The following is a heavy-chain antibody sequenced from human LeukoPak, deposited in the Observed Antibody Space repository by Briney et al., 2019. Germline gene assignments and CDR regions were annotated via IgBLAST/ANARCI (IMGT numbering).Heavy chain of an antibody. CDR3: ARQARFQLPLDY. Sequence: SETLSLTCTVSGGSISSYYWSWIRQPPGKGLEWIGYIYYSGSTNYNPSLKSRVTISVDTSKNQFSLKLSSVTAADTAVYYCARQARFQLPLDYWGQGTLVTVSS. CDR1: GGSISSYY. D-gene: IGHD2-2*01. J-gene: IGHJ4*02. CDR2: IYYSGST. V-gene: IGHV4-59*08.